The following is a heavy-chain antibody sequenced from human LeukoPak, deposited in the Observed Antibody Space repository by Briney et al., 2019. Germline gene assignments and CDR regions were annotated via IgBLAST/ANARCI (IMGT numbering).Heavy chain of an antibody. D-gene: IGHD3-10*01. V-gene: IGHV1-18*04. J-gene: IGHJ4*02. CDR2: INPYNGNT. CDR3: ASGTLVRGVIAFDY. CDR1: GYTFTGYY. Sequence: ASVKVSCKASGYTFTGYYMHWVRQAPGQGLEWMGWINPYNGNTNYAQKLQGRVTMTTDTSTSTAYMELRSLRSDDTAVYYCASGTLVRGVIAFDYWGQGTLVTVS.